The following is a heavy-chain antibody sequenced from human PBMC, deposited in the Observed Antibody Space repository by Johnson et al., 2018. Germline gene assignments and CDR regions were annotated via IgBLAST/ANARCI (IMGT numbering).Heavy chain of an antibody. V-gene: IGHV3-21*03. D-gene: IGHD1-26*01. CDR2: VDSGSNYI. CDR1: GFTFSRDS. CDR3: TTPSVGATPAYYYYYMDV. Sequence: VQLQESGGVVVQPGGSLRLSCAASGFTFSRDSMDWVRQAPGKGLEWVSSVDSGSNYIYYADAVQGRFTISRYNSKNTLYLQMNRLKTEDTAVYYCTTPSVGATPAYYYYYMDVWGKGTTVTVSS. J-gene: IGHJ6*03.